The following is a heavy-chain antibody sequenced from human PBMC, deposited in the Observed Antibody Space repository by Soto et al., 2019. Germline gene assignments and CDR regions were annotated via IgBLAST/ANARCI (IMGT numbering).Heavy chain of an antibody. CDR2: IYATGTT. J-gene: IGHJ5*02. Sequence: QVQLQESGPGLVKPSETLSLTCTVSGASISGFYWSWIRKSDGKGLEWIGRIYATGTTDYNPSLKSRVMMSVDTSKKQFSLKLRSVTAADTAVYYCVRDGTKTLRDWFDPWGQGLSVTVSS. V-gene: IGHV4-4*07. D-gene: IGHD1-1*01. CDR3: VRDGTKTLRDWFDP. CDR1: GASISGFY.